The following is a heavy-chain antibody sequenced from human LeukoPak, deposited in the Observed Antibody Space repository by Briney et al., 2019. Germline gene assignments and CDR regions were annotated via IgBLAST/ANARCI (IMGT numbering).Heavy chain of an antibody. Sequence: PGGSLRLSCAASGFTVSNNYMNWVRQAPGKGLEWVSVIYSGGSTYYADSVKGRFTISRDNSKNTLYLQMNSLRAEDTAVYYCARVRTIFGADPYYFDSWGHGTLVTVSS. CDR1: GFTVSNNY. V-gene: IGHV3-53*01. D-gene: IGHD3-3*01. CDR3: ARVRTIFGADPYYFDS. CDR2: IYSGGST. J-gene: IGHJ5*01.